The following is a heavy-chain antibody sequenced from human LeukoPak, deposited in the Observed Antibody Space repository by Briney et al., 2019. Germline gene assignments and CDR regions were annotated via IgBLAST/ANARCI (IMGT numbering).Heavy chain of an antibody. J-gene: IGHJ4*02. D-gene: IGHD5-18*01. CDR3: AKDPWTQQQDSYFDF. CDR2: IWYDGSNK. CDR1: GFTFSSYG. V-gene: IGHV3-33*06. Sequence: PGGSLRLSCAASGFTFSSYGMHWVRQAPGKGLEWVAVIWYDGSNKYYADSVKGRFTISRVNSKNTLYLQMNSLRAEDTAVYYCAKDPWTQQQDSYFDFWGQGTLVTVSS.